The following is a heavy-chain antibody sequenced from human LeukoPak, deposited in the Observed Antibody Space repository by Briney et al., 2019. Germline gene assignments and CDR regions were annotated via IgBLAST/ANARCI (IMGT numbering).Heavy chain of an antibody. J-gene: IGHJ6*03. CDR3: AKDHSPRQLVRVIIGYMDV. V-gene: IGHV3-48*01. Sequence: PGGSLRLSCAASGFTFSSYSMNWVRQAPGKGLELVSYISSSSSTIYYADSVKGRFTISRDNAKNSLYLQMNSLRAEDTAVYYCAKDHSPRQLVRVIIGYMDVWGKGTTVTVSS. CDR2: ISSSSSTI. D-gene: IGHD6-13*01. CDR1: GFTFSSYS.